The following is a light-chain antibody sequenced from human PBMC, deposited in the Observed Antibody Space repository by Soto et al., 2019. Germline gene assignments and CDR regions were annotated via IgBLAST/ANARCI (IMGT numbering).Light chain of an antibody. Sequence: EIVLTQSPATLSLSPGERATLSCRASQSVSSYLAWYQQKPGQAPRLLIYDASNSATGIPARFSGIGSGTAFTLTISSLEPEDFAVYYCQQRSNWPTTFGGGTKVEIK. CDR1: QSVSSY. CDR2: DAS. V-gene: IGKV3-11*01. J-gene: IGKJ4*01. CDR3: QQRSNWPTT.